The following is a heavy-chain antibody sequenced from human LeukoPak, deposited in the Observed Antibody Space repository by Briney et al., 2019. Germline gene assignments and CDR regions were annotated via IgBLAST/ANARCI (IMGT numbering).Heavy chain of an antibody. J-gene: IGHJ4*02. CDR1: GYTFTSFG. Sequence: GASVKVSCKASGYTFTSFGINWVRQATGQGLEWMGWMNPNSGNTGYAQKFQGRVTMTTDTSTNTAYMELRSLRSDDTAVYYCARDKEYSNSWYGACSYWGQGTLVTVSS. CDR2: MNPNSGNT. D-gene: IGHD6-13*01. CDR3: ARDKEYSNSWYGACSY. V-gene: IGHV1-18*01.